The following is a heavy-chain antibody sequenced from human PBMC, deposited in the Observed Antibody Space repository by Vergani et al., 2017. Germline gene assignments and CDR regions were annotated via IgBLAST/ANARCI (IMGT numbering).Heavy chain of an antibody. CDR2: ISYDGSNK. V-gene: IGHV3-30-3*01. CDR1: GFTFSSYA. Sequence: QVQLVESGGGVVQPGRSLRLSCAASGFTFSSYAMHWVRQAPGKGLEWVAVISYDGSNKYYADSVKGRFTISRDNSKNTLYLQMNSLRAEDTAVYYCALVPYYGSGGYYYYGMDVWGQGTTVTVSS. J-gene: IGHJ6*02. CDR3: ALVPYYGSGGYYYYGMDV. D-gene: IGHD3-10*01.